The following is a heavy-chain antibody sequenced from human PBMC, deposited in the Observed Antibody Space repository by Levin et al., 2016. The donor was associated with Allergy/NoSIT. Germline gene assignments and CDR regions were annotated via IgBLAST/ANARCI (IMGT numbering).Heavy chain of an antibody. J-gene: IGHJ5*02. CDR2: ISYDGNNK. V-gene: IGHV3-30-3*01. D-gene: IGHD4-17*01. CDR1: GFTFSSYA. Sequence: GESLKISCAASGFTFSSYAMNWVRQAPGKGLEWVAVISYDGNNKYYADSVKGRFTISRDNSKNTLDLQMNTLRAEDTAVYYCVRDPNIDFGDYGWFDPWGQGTLVTVSS. CDR3: VRDPNIDFGDYGWFDP.